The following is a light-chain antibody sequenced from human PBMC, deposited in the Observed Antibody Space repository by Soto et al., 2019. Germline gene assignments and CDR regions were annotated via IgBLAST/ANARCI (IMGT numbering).Light chain of an antibody. CDR3: SSYTGSSTLV. CDR1: SSDVGNYDY. J-gene: IGLJ1*01. CDR2: GVT. Sequence: QSALTQPASVSGSPGQSITISCTGTSSDVGNYDYVSWYQQHPGKAPKLMIYGVTNRPSGVSNRFSGSKSGNTASLTISGLQAEDGADYYCSSYTGSSTLVFGTGTKVTVL. V-gene: IGLV2-14*01.